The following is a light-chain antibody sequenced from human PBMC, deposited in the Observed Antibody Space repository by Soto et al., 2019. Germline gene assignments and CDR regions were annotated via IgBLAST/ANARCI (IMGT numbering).Light chain of an antibody. CDR3: QQLNSYPLT. CDR2: KAS. V-gene: IGKV1-5*03. Sequence: DIQMTQSPSTLSVSVGDIVTITCRASQTISSWLAWYQQKPGKAPKLLIYKASTLKSGVPSRFSGSGSGTDFTLTISSLQPQDFATYYCQQLNSYPLTFGGGTKVDIK. J-gene: IGKJ4*01. CDR1: QTISSW.